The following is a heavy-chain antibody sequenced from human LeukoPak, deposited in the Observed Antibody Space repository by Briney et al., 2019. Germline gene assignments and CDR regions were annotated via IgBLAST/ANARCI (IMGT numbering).Heavy chain of an antibody. V-gene: IGHV4-34*01. CDR2: INHSGST. D-gene: IGHD1-26*01. Sequence: SETLSLTCAVYGGSFSGYYWSWIRQPPGKGLEWIGEINHSGSTNYNPSLKSRVTISVDTSKNQFSLKLSSVTAADTAVYYCARGPYSGSYGGFDYWGQGTLVTVSS. CDR1: GGSFSGYY. J-gene: IGHJ4*02. CDR3: ARGPYSGSYGGFDY.